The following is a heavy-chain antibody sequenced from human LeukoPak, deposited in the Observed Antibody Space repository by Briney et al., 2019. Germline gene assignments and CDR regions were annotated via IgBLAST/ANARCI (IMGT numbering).Heavy chain of an antibody. Sequence: SETLSLTCTVSGGSIRSSSYYWGWIRQPPGKGLEWIGSMYYSGSTYYNPSLKSRVTISVDTSTNQFSLKLSSVTAADTAVYYCARIISVFGGVIVWGQGTLVTVSS. CDR3: ARIISVFGGVIV. CDR1: GGSIRSSSYY. CDR2: MYYSGST. D-gene: IGHD3-16*02. V-gene: IGHV4-39*01. J-gene: IGHJ4*02.